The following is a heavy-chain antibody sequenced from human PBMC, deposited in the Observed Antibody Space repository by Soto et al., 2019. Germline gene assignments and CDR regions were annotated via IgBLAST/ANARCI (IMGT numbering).Heavy chain of an antibody. CDR3: ARGVVVTRHFDS. CDR1: GGAISSGGYH. D-gene: IGHD3-22*01. Sequence: QVHLQESGPGLVKPSQTLSLTCNVSGGAISSGGYHWSWIRQYPGKGLEWIGHNCHSGSTNYNPSLPSRITLSLDNSKNRFARHLISVTAADTAVYVCARGVVVTRHFDSWSQGTLVTVSS. J-gene: IGHJ4*02. CDR2: NCHSGST. V-gene: IGHV4-31*03.